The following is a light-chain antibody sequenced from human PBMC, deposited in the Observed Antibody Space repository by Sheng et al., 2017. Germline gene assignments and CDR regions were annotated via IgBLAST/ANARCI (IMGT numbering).Light chain of an antibody. CDR3: QQSYSTPT. CDR2: AAS. J-gene: IGKJ3*01. Sequence: DIQMTQSPSSLSASVGDRVTITCRASQSISSYLNWYQQKPGKAPKLLIYAASSLQSGVPSRFSGSGSGTDFTLTISSLQPEDFATYYCQQSYSTPTFGPGQSGYQT. V-gene: IGKV1-39*01. CDR1: QSISSY.